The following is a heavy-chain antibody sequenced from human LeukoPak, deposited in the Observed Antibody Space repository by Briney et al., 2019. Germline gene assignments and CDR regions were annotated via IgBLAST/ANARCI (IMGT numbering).Heavy chain of an antibody. J-gene: IGHJ4*02. V-gene: IGHV3-23*01. CDR1: GFTFTNYV. CDR3: AKPLIPVAGTLYFDY. Sequence: GGSLRLSCAASGFTFTNYVMTWVRQAPGKGLEWVSTISGSGDSTYYADSVKGRFTISRDNSRNTLFLHMNSLRAEDTAFYYCAKPLIPVAGTLYFDYWGQGTLVTVSS. CDR2: ISGSGDST. D-gene: IGHD6-19*01.